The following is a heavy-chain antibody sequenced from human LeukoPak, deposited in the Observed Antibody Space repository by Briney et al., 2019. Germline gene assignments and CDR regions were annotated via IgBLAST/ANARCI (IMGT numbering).Heavy chain of an antibody. V-gene: IGHV3-30-3*01. Sequence: GRSLRLSCAASGFTFSNYAIHWVRQAPGKGLDWVAVVSFDGSKKYYADSVKGRFTISRDNSKNTLYLQMNTLRPDDTAVYYCTRAKRGPFDYWGQGTLVTVSS. CDR3: TRAKRGPFDY. CDR2: VSFDGSKK. J-gene: IGHJ4*01. CDR1: GFTFSNYA.